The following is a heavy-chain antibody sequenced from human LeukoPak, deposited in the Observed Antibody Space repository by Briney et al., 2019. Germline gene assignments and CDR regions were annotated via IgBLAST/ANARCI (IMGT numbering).Heavy chain of an antibody. CDR2: IHRDDKT. J-gene: IGHJ4*02. CDR1: GFTVSSSF. V-gene: IGHV3-53*01. CDR3: AREVISTPSYFDY. D-gene: IGHD2-2*01. Sequence: GGSLRLSCAASGFTVSSSFIYWVRRAPGKGLEWVSFIHRDDKTYYADSVKGRFTMSRDSSRNTLYLQMNSLGADDTAVYYCAREVISTPSYFDYWGQGILVTVSS.